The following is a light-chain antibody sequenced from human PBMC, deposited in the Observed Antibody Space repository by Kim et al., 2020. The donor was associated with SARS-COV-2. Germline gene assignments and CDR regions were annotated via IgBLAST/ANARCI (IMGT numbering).Light chain of an antibody. V-gene: IGKV3-15*01. CDR1: QSVSSN. CDR2: GAS. J-gene: IGKJ5*01. CDR3: QQYNNWSIT. Sequence: EIVMTQSPATLSVSPGERATLSCRASQSVSSNLAWYQQKPGQAPTLLIYGASTRATGIPDRFSGSGSGTEFTLTISSLQSEDFAVYYCQQYNNWSITFGQGTKLEIK.